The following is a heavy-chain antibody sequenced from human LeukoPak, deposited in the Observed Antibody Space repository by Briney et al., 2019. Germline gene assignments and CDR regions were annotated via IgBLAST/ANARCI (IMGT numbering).Heavy chain of an antibody. V-gene: IGHV1-2*02. J-gene: IGHJ4*02. CDR2: MNPNTGGI. D-gene: IGHD2-2*02. CDR1: GYTFTDFF. CDR3: ARARVQKKGSCNSTSCYMYYTDS. Sequence: ASVTVSFKTSGYTFTDFFLHWVWLPPAQGLEWVGWMNPNTGGIKEAQICRGRVTLTRYTSISTSYLELNSLRSDDTAVYYCARARVQKKGSCNSTSCYMYYTDSWGQGTLVTVSS.